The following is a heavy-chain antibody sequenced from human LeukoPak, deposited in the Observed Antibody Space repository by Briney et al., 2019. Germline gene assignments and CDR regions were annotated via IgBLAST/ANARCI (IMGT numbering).Heavy chain of an antibody. J-gene: IGHJ4*02. CDR3: ARDPGYSGISRDY. CDR1: GFTFSSYA. D-gene: IGHD5-12*01. Sequence: GGSLRLSCAASGFTFSSYAMHWVRQAPGKGLEWVAVISYDGSNKYYADSVKGRFTISRDNSKNTLYLQMNSLRAEDTAVYYCARDPGYSGISRDYWGQGTLVTVSS. CDR2: ISYDGSNK. V-gene: IGHV3-30*01.